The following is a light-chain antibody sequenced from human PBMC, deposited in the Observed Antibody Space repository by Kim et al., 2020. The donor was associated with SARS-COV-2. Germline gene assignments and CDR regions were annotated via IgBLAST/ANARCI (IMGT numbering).Light chain of an antibody. CDR1: QDIRNY. V-gene: IGKV1-33*01. CDR2: GTS. Sequence: DIQMTQSPSSLSASVGDRVSITCQASQDIRNYLNWYQQKPGKAPKLLIYGTSNLQTGVPSRFSGSVSGTDFSFTISSLQPEDVATYFCQQYENLPLTFGGGTKVDIK. J-gene: IGKJ4*01. CDR3: QQYENLPLT.